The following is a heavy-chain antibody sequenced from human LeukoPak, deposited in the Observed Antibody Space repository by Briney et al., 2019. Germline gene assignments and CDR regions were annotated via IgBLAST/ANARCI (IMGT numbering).Heavy chain of an antibody. J-gene: IGHJ6*04. CDR1: GFIFSSYV. D-gene: IGHD2-15*01. Sequence: QPGGSLRLSCAASGFIFSSYVISWVRQTPGKGLEWVSAIRGSGGNTYYADSVKGRFTMSRDNSKNTLYLQMNSLRAEDTAVYYCARGEGYCSGGSCGTRMDVWGKGTTVTVSS. CDR3: ARGEGYCSGGSCGTRMDV. V-gene: IGHV3-23*01. CDR2: IRGSGGNT.